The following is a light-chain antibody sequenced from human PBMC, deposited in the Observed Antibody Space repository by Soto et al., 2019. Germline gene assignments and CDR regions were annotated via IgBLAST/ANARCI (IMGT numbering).Light chain of an antibody. CDR1: SSDVGGCNY. CDR2: EVS. J-gene: IGLJ1*01. CDR3: QSYDNTLSARYV. V-gene: IGLV2-8*01. Sequence: QSVLTQPPSASGSPGQSVTISCTGTSSDVGGCNYVSWYQQHPGKAPKLMIYEVSKRPSGVPDRFSGSKSGTSASLAITGLQAEDEGDYYCQSYDNTLSARYVFGTGTKLTVL.